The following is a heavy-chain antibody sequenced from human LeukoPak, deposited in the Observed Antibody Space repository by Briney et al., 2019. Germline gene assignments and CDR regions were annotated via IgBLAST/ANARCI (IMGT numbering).Heavy chain of an antibody. CDR3: ARGRTSPEDGVITMVRGVIFDY. D-gene: IGHD3-10*01. CDR2: IFPIFGTA. V-gene: IGHV1-69*01. CDR1: GGTFSSYA. J-gene: IGHJ4*02. Sequence: SVKVSCKASGGTFSSYAISWVRQAPGQGLEWMGGIFPIFGTANYAQKFQGRVTITADESTSTAYMELSSLRSEDTAVYYCARGRTSPEDGVITMVRGVIFDYWGQGTLVTVSS.